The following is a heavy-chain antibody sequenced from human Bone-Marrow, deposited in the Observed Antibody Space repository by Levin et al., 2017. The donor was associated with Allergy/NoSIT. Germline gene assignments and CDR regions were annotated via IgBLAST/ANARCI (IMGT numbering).Heavy chain of an antibody. CDR1: GGSTSTSYL. CDR2: IFHSGST. Sequence: PSETLSLTCTVPGGSTSTSYLCSLSRQPPGEGLDWIGEIFHSGSTNYNPTLRSRLTISVDKSKNQFSLKLSSVSAADTAFYYCARRAYYCSGTEYVSFDSWGQGTLVTVSA. J-gene: IGHJ4*02. D-gene: IGHD3-10*01. V-gene: IGHV4-4*02. CDR3: ARRAYYCSGTEYVSFDS.